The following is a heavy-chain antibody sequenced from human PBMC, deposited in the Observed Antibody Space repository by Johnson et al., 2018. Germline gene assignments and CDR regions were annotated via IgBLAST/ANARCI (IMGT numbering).Heavy chain of an antibody. CDR1: GFTFSSYA. V-gene: IGHV3-30*04. CDR2: ISYDGSNK. Sequence: QVQLVESGGGVVQPGRSLRLSCAASGFTFSSYAMHWVRQAPGKGLEWVAVISYDGSNKYYADSVKGRFTISRDNSKNTLYLQMNSLRAEDTAVYYCAKGGRVVLAAEGGYWGQGTLVTVSS. J-gene: IGHJ4*02. D-gene: IGHD2-15*01. CDR3: AKGGRVVLAAEGGY.